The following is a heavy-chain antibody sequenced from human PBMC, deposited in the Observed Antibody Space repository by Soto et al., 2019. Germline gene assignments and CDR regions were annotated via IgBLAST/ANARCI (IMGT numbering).Heavy chain of an antibody. CDR1: GFTFSGYW. CDR2: INKDGSEK. Sequence: EVQLVESGGDLVQPGGSLRLSCAASGFTFSGYWMSWVRQAPGKGLEWVANINKDGSEKYYVDSVRGRFTISRDNAKNSLYLQINSLRAEDAAVYYCARDKGPGPTTDFASWGLGTLVTVSA. CDR3: ARDKGPGPTTDFAS. D-gene: IGHD4-17*01. V-gene: IGHV3-7*01. J-gene: IGHJ4*02.